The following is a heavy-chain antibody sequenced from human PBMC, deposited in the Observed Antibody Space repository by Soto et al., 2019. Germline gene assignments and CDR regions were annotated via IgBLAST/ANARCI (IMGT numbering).Heavy chain of an antibody. D-gene: IGHD6-19*01. CDR3: ARDKGVAGTPNYDY. J-gene: IGHJ4*02. CDR2: VNPHSGGT. CDR1: GYIFTNYY. V-gene: IGHV1-2*02. Sequence: ASVKVSCKASGYIFTNYYIHWVRQAPGQGLEWMGWVNPHSGGTHYAQKFQGGVTMTRDTSISTAYMEVSRLGSDDTAVYYCARDKGVAGTPNYDYWGQGTMVTVYS.